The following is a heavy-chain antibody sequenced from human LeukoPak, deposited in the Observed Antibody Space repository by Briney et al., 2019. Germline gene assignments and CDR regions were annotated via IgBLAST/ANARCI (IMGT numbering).Heavy chain of an antibody. CDR3: ARDPSSGACMDV. V-gene: IGHV1-2*02. J-gene: IGHJ6*04. D-gene: IGHD6-19*01. CDR1: GYTFTGYY. CDR2: INPNSGGT. Sequence: ASVKVSCKASGYTFTGYYMHWVRQAPGQGLEWMGWINPNSGGTNYAQKFQGRVTMTRDTSISTAYMELSRLRSDDTAVYYRARDPSSGACMDVWGKGTTVTVSS.